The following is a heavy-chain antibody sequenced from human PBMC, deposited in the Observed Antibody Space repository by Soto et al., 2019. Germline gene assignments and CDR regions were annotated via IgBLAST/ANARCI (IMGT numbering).Heavy chain of an antibody. CDR3: ASDWYYMDV. J-gene: IGHJ6*03. V-gene: IGHV3-48*01. CDR1: GFTFSSYP. D-gene: IGHD2-21*01. CDR2: ISSSSSTI. Sequence: EVQLVESGGGLVQPGGSLRLSCAASGFTFSSYPMNWVRQAPGKGLEGVSYISSSSSTIYYADSVKGRFTISRDNAKNSLYLQMNSLRAEDTALYYCASDWYYMDVWGKGITVSVSS.